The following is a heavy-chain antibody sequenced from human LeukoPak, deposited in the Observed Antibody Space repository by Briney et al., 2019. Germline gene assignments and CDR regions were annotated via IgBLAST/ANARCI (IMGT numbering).Heavy chain of an antibody. CDR2: ISYDGSNK. J-gene: IGHJ6*02. CDR1: GFIFSSFA. Sequence: GGSLGLSCAASGFIFSSFAMHWVRQAPAKGLEWVAFISYDGSNKYYADSVKGRFTISRDNSKNTLYLQMNNLRVEDTAVYYSYYYGMDVWGQGTTVTVSS. V-gene: IGHV3-30-3*01. CDR3: YYYGMDV.